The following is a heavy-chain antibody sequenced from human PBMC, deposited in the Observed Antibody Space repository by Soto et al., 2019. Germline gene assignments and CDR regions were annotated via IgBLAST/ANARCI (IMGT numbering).Heavy chain of an antibody. CDR1: GYSFTSYW. V-gene: IGHV5-51*01. J-gene: IGHJ6*02. Sequence: GESLKISCKGSGYSFTSYWIGWVRQMPGKGLEWMGIIYPGDSDTRYSPSFQGQVTISADKSISTAYLQWSSLKASDTAMYYCGRRVGATRGGDYYYYGMDVWGQGTTVTVSS. D-gene: IGHD1-26*01. CDR2: IYPGDSDT. CDR3: GRRVGATRGGDYYYYGMDV.